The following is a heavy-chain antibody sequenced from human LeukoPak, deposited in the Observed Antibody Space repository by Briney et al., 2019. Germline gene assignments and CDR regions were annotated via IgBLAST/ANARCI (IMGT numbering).Heavy chain of an antibody. J-gene: IGHJ3*02. CDR2: IYHSGST. D-gene: IGHD6-19*01. CDR1: GGSISSYY. Sequence: PSETLSLTCTVSGGSISSYYWGWIRQPPGKGLEWIGSIYHSGSTYYNPSLKSRVTISVDTSKNQFSLKLSSVTAADTAVYYCASFTTAVAATLGAFDIWGQGTMVTVSS. V-gene: IGHV4-38-2*02. CDR3: ASFTTAVAATLGAFDI.